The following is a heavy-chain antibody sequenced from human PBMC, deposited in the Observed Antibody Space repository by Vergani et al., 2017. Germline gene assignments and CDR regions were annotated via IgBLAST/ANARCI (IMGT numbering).Heavy chain of an antibody. CDR1: GFSLSTSGVG. CDR3: AHRSGEWLFGNWFDP. CDR2: IYWNDDK. J-gene: IGHJ5*02. D-gene: IGHD3-3*01. Sequence: QITLKESGPTLVKPTQTLTLTCTFSGFSLSTSGVGVGWIRQPPGKALEWLALIYWNDDKRYSPSLQNRLTITKDTSRNQVVLTMTNMDPVDTATYYCAHRSGEWLFGNWFDPWGQGTLVTVSS. V-gene: IGHV2-5*01.